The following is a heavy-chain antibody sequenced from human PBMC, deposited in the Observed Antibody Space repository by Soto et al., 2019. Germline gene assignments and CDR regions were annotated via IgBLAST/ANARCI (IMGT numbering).Heavy chain of an antibody. V-gene: IGHV4-59*01. CDR1: GGSISSYY. D-gene: IGHD4-17*01. CDR3: ARALDYGGDYYYYGTDV. J-gene: IGHJ6*02. CDR2: IYYSGST. Sequence: SETLSLTCTVSGGSISSYYWSWIRQPPGKGLEWIGYIYYSGSTNYNPSLKSRVTISVDTSKNQFSMKLSSVTAADTAEYYCARALDYGGDYYYYGTDVWGQGTTVTVSS.